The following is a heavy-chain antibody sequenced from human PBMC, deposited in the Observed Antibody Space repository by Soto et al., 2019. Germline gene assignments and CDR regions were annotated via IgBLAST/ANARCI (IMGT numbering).Heavy chain of an antibody. CDR1: GGTFSSYA. CDR2: IIPIFGTA. CDR3: ARGRAAAEVKADAFDI. D-gene: IGHD6-13*01. Sequence: QVQLVQSGAEVKKPGSSVKVSCKASGGTFSSYAISWVRQAPGQGLEWMGGIIPIFGTANYAQKFQGRVTITADKSTSTAYMELSSLRSEDTAVYYCARGRAAAEVKADAFDIWGQGTMVTVSS. J-gene: IGHJ3*02. V-gene: IGHV1-69*06.